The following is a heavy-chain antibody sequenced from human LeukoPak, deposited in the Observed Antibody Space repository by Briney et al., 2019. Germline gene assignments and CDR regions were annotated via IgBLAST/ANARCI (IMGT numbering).Heavy chain of an antibody. CDR1: GFTFSSYW. D-gene: IGHD3-16*02. J-gene: IGHJ4*02. V-gene: IGHV3-7*01. CDR3: ARGMITFGGVIVATYYFDY. Sequence: GGSLRLSCAASGFTFSSYWMSWVRQAPGKGLEWVANIKQDGSEKYYVDSVKGRFTISRDNAKNSLYLQMNGLRAEDTAVYYCARGMITFGGVIVATYYFDYWGQGTLVTVSS. CDR2: IKQDGSEK.